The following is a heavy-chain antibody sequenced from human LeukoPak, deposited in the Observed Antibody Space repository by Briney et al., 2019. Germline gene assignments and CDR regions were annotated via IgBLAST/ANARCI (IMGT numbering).Heavy chain of an antibody. J-gene: IGHJ4*02. CDR2: ISGSGGST. D-gene: IGHD3-3*01. V-gene: IGHV3-23*01. Sequence: GGSLRLSCAASGFTFSSYAMSWVRQTPGKGLEWVSAISGSGGSTYYADSVKGRFTISRDNSKNTLYLQMNSLRAEDTAVYYCARNGVFRSVDYWGQGTLVTVSS. CDR1: GFTFSSYA. CDR3: ARNGVFRSVDY.